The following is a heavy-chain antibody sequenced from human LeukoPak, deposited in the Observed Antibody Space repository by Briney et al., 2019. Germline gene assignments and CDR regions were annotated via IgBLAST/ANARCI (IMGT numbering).Heavy chain of an antibody. D-gene: IGHD1-26*01. V-gene: IGHV6-1*01. CDR2: TYYRSKWYN. Sequence: SQTLSLTCAISGDSVSSNSAAWNWIRQSPSRGLEWLGRTYYRSKWYNDYAVSVKSRITINPDTSKSQFSLQLNSVTPEDTAVYYCARVVGATTPNWFDPWGQGTLVTVSS. CDR3: ARVVGATTPNWFDP. CDR1: GDSVSSNSAA. J-gene: IGHJ5*02.